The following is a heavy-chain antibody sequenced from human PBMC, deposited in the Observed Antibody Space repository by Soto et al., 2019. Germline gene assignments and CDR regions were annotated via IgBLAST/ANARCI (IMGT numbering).Heavy chain of an antibody. J-gene: IGHJ3*02. D-gene: IGHD4-17*01. CDR1: GGSISSYY. CDR3: ARHTGYGDYDAFDI. V-gene: IGHV4-59*08. Sequence: SETLSLTCTVSGGSISSYYWSWIRQPPGKGLEWIGYIYYSGSTNYNPSLKSRVTISVDTSKNQFSLKLSSVTAADTAVYYCARHTGYGDYDAFDIWGQGTMVTVSS. CDR2: IYYSGST.